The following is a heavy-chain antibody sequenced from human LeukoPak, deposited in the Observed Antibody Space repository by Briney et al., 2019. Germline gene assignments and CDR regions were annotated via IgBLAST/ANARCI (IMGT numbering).Heavy chain of an antibody. CDR1: GFTFSSYS. V-gene: IGHV3-48*01. CDR3: ARDPSTLAVAGPYYYYMDV. CDR2: ISSSSSTI. Sequence: GGSLRLSCAASGFTFSSYSMNWVRQAPGKGLEWVSYISSSSSTIYYADSVKGRFTISRDNAKNSLYLQMNSLRAEDTAVYYCARDPSTLAVAGPYYYYMDVWGKGTTVTVSS. D-gene: IGHD6-19*01. J-gene: IGHJ6*03.